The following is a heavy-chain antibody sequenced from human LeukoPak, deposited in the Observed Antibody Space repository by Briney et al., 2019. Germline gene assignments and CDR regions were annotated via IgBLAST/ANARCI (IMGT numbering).Heavy chain of an antibody. J-gene: IGHJ4*02. Sequence: PSETLSLTCTVSGGSISSYYWGWVRQPAGRGLEWIGRIYTTGKTDYSPSLQSRVTMSVDTSKKQFSLNLRSVIAADPAIYYCARHGYTASHYFLDYWSQGTLVTVSS. CDR1: GGSISSYY. D-gene: IGHD3-16*02. CDR2: IYTTGKT. CDR3: ARHGYTASHYFLDY. V-gene: IGHV4-4*07.